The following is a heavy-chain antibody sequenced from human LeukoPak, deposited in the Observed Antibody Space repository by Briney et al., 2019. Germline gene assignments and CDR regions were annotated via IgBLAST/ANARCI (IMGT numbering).Heavy chain of an antibody. CDR1: GFTFDSFS. CDR2: ISSSSTYI. Sequence: GGSLRLSCAASGFTFDSFSINWVRQAPGKGLEWVASISSSSTYIYYGGSVKGRFTISRDNSKNTLYLQMNSLRAEDTAVYYCARDSEGYCSGGSCYSGGGFDYWGQGTLVTVSS. V-gene: IGHV3-21*01. J-gene: IGHJ4*02. CDR3: ARDSEGYCSGGSCYSGGGFDY. D-gene: IGHD2-15*01.